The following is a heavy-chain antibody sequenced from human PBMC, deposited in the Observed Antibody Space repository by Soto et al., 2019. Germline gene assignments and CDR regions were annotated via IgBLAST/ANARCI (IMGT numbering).Heavy chain of an antibody. Sequence: DVRLLESGGGPVQPGVSLRLSCEASGFTFNNYGMDWVRQAPGGGLEWISFISGASDTTYYADSVKGRFIISRDNSQNMLYLLMNSLRAEDTAIYYCANRFTKSNVWPAYRHKTHFEYWGQGDRVTVTS. CDR3: ANRFTKSNVWPAYRHKTHFEY. V-gene: IGHV3-23*01. J-gene: IGHJ4*02. CDR1: GFTFNNYG. D-gene: IGHD3-16*01. CDR2: ISGASDTT.